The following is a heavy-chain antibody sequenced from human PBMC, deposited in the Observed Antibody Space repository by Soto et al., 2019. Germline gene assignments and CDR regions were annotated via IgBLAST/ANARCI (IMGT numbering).Heavy chain of an antibody. CDR3: ARHQYVVFGVSDYGMDV. J-gene: IGHJ6*02. D-gene: IGHD3-3*01. CDR2: INPNSGDT. V-gene: IGHV1-2*02. Sequence: QVQLVQSGAEVKKPGASVKVSCKASGYTFNAYNMVWVRQAPGQGLEWMGWINPNSGDTNYAQRFQGRVTTTKDTSTCAASVELCRLRSDDTAVYYFARHQYVVFGVSDYGMDVGGQGSTVTVAS. CDR1: GYTFNAYN.